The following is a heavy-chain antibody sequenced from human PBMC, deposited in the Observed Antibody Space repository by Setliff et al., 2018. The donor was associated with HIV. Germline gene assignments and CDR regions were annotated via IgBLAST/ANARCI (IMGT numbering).Heavy chain of an antibody. D-gene: IGHD2-2*01. V-gene: IGHV4-31*03. J-gene: IGHJ3*02. CDR2: IYYSGNT. Sequence: KTSETLSLTCTVSGGSISSGGYYWSWIRQHPGRGLEWTGYIYYSGNTYYNPSLKSRLTISVDTSKNHFSLKLSSVTAADTAVYYRARAFCSSASCYGGGDAFDIWGQGTMVTVSS. CDR1: GGSISSGGYY. CDR3: ARAFCSSASCYGGGDAFDI.